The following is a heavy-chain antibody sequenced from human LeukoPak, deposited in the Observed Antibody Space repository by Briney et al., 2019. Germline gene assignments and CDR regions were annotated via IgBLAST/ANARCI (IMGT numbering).Heavy chain of an antibody. J-gene: IGHJ6*02. CDR1: GFSFSDYE. D-gene: IGHD5-18*01. CDR3: ARRLPSSTTDV. CDR2: ISSSGRTT. Sequence: GGSLRLSCAASGFSFSDYEMNWVRQAPGKGLEWVSYISSSGRTTFYPDSVKGRFTISRDNAKNSLFLLMNSLRAEYTAVYYCARRLPSSTTDVWGQGTTVTVSS. V-gene: IGHV3-48*03.